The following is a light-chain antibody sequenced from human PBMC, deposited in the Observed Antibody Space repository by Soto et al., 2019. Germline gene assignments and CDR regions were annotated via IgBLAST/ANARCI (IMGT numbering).Light chain of an antibody. V-gene: IGLV1-44*01. CDR1: SSNIGSNT. CDR2: NNK. J-gene: IGLJ1*01. Sequence: QSVLTQPTSASGTPGQRVTISCSGSSSNIGSNTVNWYQQLPGTAPKLLIYNNKQRPSGVPDRFSGSKSGTSASLAISGLQSEDEADYYCAAWDDSLNGLVFGTGTKVTVL. CDR3: AAWDDSLNGLV.